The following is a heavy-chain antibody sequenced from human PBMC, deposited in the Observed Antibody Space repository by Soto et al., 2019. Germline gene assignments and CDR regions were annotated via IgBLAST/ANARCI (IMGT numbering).Heavy chain of an antibody. V-gene: IGHV1-69*04. J-gene: IGHJ5*02. CDR2: IIPILGIA. Sequence: GASVKVSCKASGGTFSSYTISWVRQAPGQGLEWMGRIIPILGIANYAQKFQGRVTITADKSTSTAYMELNSLASEDTAVYYCARDQSWHDLLWYFDPWGQGTLVTVSS. CDR1: GGTFSSYT. CDR3: ARDQSWHDLLWYFDP. D-gene: IGHD1-1*01.